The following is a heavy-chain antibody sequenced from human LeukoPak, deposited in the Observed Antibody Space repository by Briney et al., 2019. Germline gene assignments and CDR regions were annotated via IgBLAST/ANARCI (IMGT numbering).Heavy chain of an antibody. CDR2: ISGSGHDI. Sequence: GGSLRLSCVVSGFSFSDSYMTWIRQTPGKGLESLAYISGSGHDIYYTDSVKGRFTISRDNAKDSLYLQMNSLRAEDTAVYYCARPLSEGFDPWGQGTLVTVSS. D-gene: IGHD3-16*02. J-gene: IGHJ5*02. V-gene: IGHV3-11*04. CDR3: ARPLSEGFDP. CDR1: GFSFSDSY.